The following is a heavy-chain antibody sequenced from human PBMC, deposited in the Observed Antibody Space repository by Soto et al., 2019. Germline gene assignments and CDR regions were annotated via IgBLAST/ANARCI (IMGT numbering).Heavy chain of an antibody. D-gene: IGHD5-12*01. CDR3: ARCQWLLSFWDAFDL. CDR1: GFTFSSYG. J-gene: IGHJ3*01. CDR2: ISYDGSNK. V-gene: IGHV3-33*01. Sequence: PGGSLRLSCAASGFTFSSYGMHWVRQAPGKGLEWVAVISYDGSNKYYEDSLKDRFTIFRDNSKNTLYLQMHSLRAENTAVYCCARCQWLLSFWDAFDLWGQGTMVTV.